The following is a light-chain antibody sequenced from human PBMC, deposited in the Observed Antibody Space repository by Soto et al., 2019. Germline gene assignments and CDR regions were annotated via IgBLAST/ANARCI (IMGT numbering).Light chain of an antibody. CDR2: DAS. Sequence: DIQMTQSPSSLSASVGDRVTITCQASQDISNYLNWYQQKPGKAPKLLIYDASNLETGVPSRFSGSGSGTDFTFTISSLQPEYIATYYCQQYDNLPSISCGQGTRLDFK. CDR3: QQYDNLPSIS. V-gene: IGKV1-33*01. J-gene: IGKJ5*01. CDR1: QDISNY.